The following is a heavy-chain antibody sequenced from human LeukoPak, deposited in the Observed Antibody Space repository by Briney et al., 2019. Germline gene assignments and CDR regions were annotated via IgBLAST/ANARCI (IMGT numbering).Heavy chain of an antibody. Sequence: PGGSLRLSCAASGFTFSSYGMDWVRQAPGKGLEWVSGINWNGGSTGYADSVKGRFTISRDNAENSLYLQMNSLRAEDTAVYYCARDVYSGSYYLDYWGQGTLVTVSS. CDR1: GFTFSSYG. CDR2: INWNGGST. D-gene: IGHD1-26*01. CDR3: ARDVYSGSYYLDY. J-gene: IGHJ4*02. V-gene: IGHV3-20*04.